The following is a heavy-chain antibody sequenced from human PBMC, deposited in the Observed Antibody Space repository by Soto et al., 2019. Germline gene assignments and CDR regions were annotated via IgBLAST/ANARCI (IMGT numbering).Heavy chain of an antibody. V-gene: IGHV3-30-3*01. J-gene: IGHJ4*02. CDR2: ISYDGSNK. CDR3: ARDPGAPGY. Sequence: GGSLRLSCAASGFTFSSYAMHWVRQAPGKGLEWVAVISYDGSNKYYADSVKGRFTISRDNSKNTLYLQMNSLRAEDTAVYYCARDPGAPGYWGQGTLVTVSS. D-gene: IGHD1-26*01. CDR1: GFTFSSYA.